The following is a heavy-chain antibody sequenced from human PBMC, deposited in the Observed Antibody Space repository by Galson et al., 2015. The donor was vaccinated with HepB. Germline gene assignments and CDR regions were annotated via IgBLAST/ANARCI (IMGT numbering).Heavy chain of an antibody. CDR3: ARGRGSIAAAEPVDY. D-gene: IGHD6-13*01. V-gene: IGHV4-59*12. J-gene: IGHJ4*02. CDR2: IYYSGST. CDR1: GGSISSYY. Sequence: SETLSLTCTVSGGSISSYYWSWIRQPPGKGLEWIGSIYYSGSTNYNPSLKSRVTISVDTSKNQFSLKLSSVTAADTAVYYCARGRGSIAAAEPVDYWGQGTLVTVSS.